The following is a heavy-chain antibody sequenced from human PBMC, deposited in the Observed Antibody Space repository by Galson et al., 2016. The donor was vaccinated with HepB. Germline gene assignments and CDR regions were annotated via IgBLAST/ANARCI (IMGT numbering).Heavy chain of an antibody. V-gene: IGHV3-53*01. CDR2: IYSGGAT. CDR1: GFIVSSHY. Sequence: SLRLSCAGSGFIVSSHYMNWVRQAPGKGLEWVAIIYSGGATYYADSVKGRFTTSRDNPKNTLYLQMNSLRAEDTAVYYCARDPGRIAAAGHFDSWGQGTLVTVSS. CDR3: ARDPGRIAAAGHFDS. D-gene: IGHD6-13*01. J-gene: IGHJ5*01.